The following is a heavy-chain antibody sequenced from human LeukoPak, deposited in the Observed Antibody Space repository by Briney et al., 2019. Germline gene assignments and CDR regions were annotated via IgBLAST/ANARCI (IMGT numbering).Heavy chain of an antibody. D-gene: IGHD3-10*01. CDR2: IYTSGST. CDR3: ATEVFVWFGESQIY. J-gene: IGHJ4*02. V-gene: IGHV4-4*07. CDR1: GGSISSYY. Sequence: SETLSLTCTVSGGSISSYYWSWIRQPAGKGLEWIGRIYTSGSTNYNPSLKSRVTISVDTSKNQFSLKLSSVTAADTAVYYCATEVFVWFGESQIYWGQGTLVTVSS.